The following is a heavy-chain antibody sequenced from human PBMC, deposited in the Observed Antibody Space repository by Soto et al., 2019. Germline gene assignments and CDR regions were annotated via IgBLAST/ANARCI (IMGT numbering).Heavy chain of an antibody. CDR3: ANGSSYFDY. V-gene: IGHV3-30*18. CDR1: GFTFSSYG. Sequence: QVQLVESGGGVVQPGRSLRLSCAASGFTFSSYGKHWVRQAPGKGLEWGAVISYDGSNKYYADSVKGRFTISRDNSKNTLYLQMNSLRAEDTAVYYCANGSSYFDYWGQGTLVTVSS. J-gene: IGHJ4*02. CDR2: ISYDGSNK. D-gene: IGHD6-6*01.